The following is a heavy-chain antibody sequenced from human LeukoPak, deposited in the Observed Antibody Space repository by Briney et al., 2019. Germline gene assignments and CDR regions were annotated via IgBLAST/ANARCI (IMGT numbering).Heavy chain of an antibody. CDR2: ISSSGSTI. V-gene: IGHV3-48*03. Sequence: PGGSLRLSCAASGFTFSSYEMNWVRQAPGKGLEWVSYISSSGSTIYYADSVKGRFTISRDNAKNPLYLQMNSLRAEDTAVYYCARDGYDSSGYYYDVWYFDYWGQGTLVTVSS. J-gene: IGHJ4*02. CDR1: GFTFSSYE. D-gene: IGHD3-22*01. CDR3: ARDGYDSSGYYYDVWYFDY.